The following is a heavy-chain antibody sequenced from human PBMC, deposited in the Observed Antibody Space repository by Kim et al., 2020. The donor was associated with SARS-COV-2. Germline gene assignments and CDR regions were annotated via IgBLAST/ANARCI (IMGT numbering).Heavy chain of an antibody. V-gene: IGHV7-4-1*02. Sequence: ASVKVSCKASGYTFTSYAMNWVRQAPGQGLEWMGWINTNTGNPTYAQGFTGRFVFSLDTSVSTAYLQISSLKAEDTAVYYCARDLWYGGYCSSTSCLWGYYGMDVWGQGTTVTVSS. D-gene: IGHD2-2*01. J-gene: IGHJ6*02. CDR2: INTNTGNP. CDR3: ARDLWYGGYCSSTSCLWGYYGMDV. CDR1: GYTFTSYA.